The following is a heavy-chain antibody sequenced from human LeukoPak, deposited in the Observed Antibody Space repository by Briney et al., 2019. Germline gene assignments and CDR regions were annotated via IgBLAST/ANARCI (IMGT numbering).Heavy chain of an antibody. V-gene: IGHV4-34*01. CDR2: INHSGST. CDR1: GGSFSGYY. D-gene: IGHD6-13*01. J-gene: IGHJ5*02. Sequence: SETLSLTCAVYGGSFSGYYWSWIRQPPGKGLEWIGEINHSGSTNYNPSLKSRVTTSVDTSKNQFSLKLSSVTAADTAVYYCASTAPYSSSWRSRGENWFDPWGQGTLVTVSS. CDR3: ASTAPYSSSWRSRGENWFDP.